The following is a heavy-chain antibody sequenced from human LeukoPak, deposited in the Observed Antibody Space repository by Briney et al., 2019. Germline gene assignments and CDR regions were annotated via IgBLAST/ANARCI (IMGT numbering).Heavy chain of an antibody. CDR3: AKLMDNNYDGSAFDY. CDR2: VGTYDGKT. Sequence: ASVKVSCKTYGYIFTDYAIVWVRQAPGQGLKWIGWVGTYDGKTNYAQEVQDRVTMTTDTSASTAYVELRSLTSDDTALYYCAKLMDNNYDGSAFDYWGQGTLVTVSS. J-gene: IGHJ4*02. V-gene: IGHV1-18*01. D-gene: IGHD3-22*01. CDR1: GYIFTDYA.